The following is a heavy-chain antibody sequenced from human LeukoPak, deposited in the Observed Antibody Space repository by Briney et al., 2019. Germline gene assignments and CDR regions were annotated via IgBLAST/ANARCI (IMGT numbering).Heavy chain of an antibody. Sequence: GGSLRLSCAASGFTFSSYAMHWVRQAPGKGLEWVTVISYDGSNKYYADSVKGRFTISRDNSKNTLYLQMNSLRAEDTAVYYCARVAYWGQGTLVTVSS. J-gene: IGHJ4*02. V-gene: IGHV3-30-3*01. CDR3: ARVAY. CDR1: GFTFSSYA. CDR2: ISYDGSNK.